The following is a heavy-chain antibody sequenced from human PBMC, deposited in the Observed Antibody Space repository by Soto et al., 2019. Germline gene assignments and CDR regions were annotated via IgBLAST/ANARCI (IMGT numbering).Heavy chain of an antibody. V-gene: IGHV3-23*01. CDR3: AISTGGFGGLFVVPSDY. CDR2: TNSGGTVA. D-gene: IGHD3-16*02. CDR1: GFTYESYA. Sequence: LRLSCAASGFTYESYAMSWVRQAPGKGLEWVSGTNSGGTVAHYADSVKGRFAISRDNSKNTLSLEMNSLRADDAGLYYCAISTGGFGGLFVVPSDYWGQGTLVTVSS. J-gene: IGHJ4*02.